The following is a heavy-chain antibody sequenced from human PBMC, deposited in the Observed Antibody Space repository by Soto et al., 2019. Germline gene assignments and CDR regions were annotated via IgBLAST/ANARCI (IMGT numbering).Heavy chain of an antibody. CDR1: GFSFSNYG. Sequence: GGSLRLSCAASGFSFSNYGMHWVRQAPGQGLEWVALIWFDGSIKYYGDSVKGRFTISRDNSKNTLYLHMNSLRADDTALYYCARDPQDKEYYGMDVWGKGTTVTVSS. V-gene: IGHV3-33*01. D-gene: IGHD2-15*01. CDR3: ARDPQDKEYYGMDV. CDR2: IWFDGSIK. J-gene: IGHJ6*04.